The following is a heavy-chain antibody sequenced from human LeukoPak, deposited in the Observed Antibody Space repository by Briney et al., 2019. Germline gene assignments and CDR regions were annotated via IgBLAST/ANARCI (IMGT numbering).Heavy chain of an antibody. CDR2: ISGSGGST. CDR1: GFTLSNYG. CDR3: AKRGVVIRVILVGFHKEAYYFDS. D-gene: IGHD3-22*01. Sequence: PGGSLRLTCAVSGFTLSNYGMSWVRQAPGKGLEWVAGISGSGGSTNYADSVKGRFTISRDNPKNTLYLQMNSLGAEDTAVYFCAKRGVVIRVILVGFHKEAYYFDSWGQGALVIVSS. J-gene: IGHJ4*02. V-gene: IGHV3-23*01.